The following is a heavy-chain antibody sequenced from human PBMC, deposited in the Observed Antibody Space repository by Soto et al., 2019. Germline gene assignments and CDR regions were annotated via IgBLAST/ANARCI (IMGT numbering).Heavy chain of an antibody. D-gene: IGHD2-2*01. J-gene: IGHJ6*02. CDR3: ANDGMPPTYYYGMDV. V-gene: IGHV3-23*01. Sequence: EVPLLESGGGLVQPGGSLRLSCAASGFNFSSYAMRWVRQAPGKGLEWVSAISGSGGSTYYADSVKGRFTIARDNSKNTLYLQMNSLRAEDTAVYYCANDGMPPTYYYGMDVWGQGTTVTVSS. CDR1: GFNFSSYA. CDR2: ISGSGGST.